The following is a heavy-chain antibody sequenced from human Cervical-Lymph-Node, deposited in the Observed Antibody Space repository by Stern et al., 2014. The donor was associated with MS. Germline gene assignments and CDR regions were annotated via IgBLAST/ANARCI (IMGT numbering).Heavy chain of an antibody. CDR2: INPNGSVT. D-gene: IGHD3-16*01. Sequence: QVQLVESEPEVKTPGASVMVSCKTSGYTFTNYYIHWVRQAPGQGLEWMGIINPNGSVTASAQKFQGRLTMTRDTSTTTVYMRLITLTSEDTAMYYCTRAVGGVGREWGQGTLVFVSS. CDR3: TRAVGGVGRE. CDR1: GYTFTNYY. J-gene: IGHJ4*02. V-gene: IGHV1-46*01.